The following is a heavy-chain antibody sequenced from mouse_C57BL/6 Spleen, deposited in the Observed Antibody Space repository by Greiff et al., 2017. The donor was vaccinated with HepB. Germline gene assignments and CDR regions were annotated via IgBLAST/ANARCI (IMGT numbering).Heavy chain of an antibody. Sequence: QVQLKQSGPELVKPGASVKISCKASGYSFTSYYIHWVKQRPGQGLEWIGWIYPGSGNTKYNEKFKGKATLTADTSSSTAYMQLSSLTSEDSAVYYCASPSLYGNPFAYWGQGTLVTVSA. CDR1: GYSFTSYY. J-gene: IGHJ3*01. V-gene: IGHV1-66*01. CDR3: ASPSLYGNPFAY. D-gene: IGHD2-1*01. CDR2: IYPGSGNT.